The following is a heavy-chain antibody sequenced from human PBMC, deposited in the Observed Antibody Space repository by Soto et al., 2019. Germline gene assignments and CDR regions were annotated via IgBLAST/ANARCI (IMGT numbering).Heavy chain of an antibody. J-gene: IGHJ6*02. Sequence: QVQLQESGPGLVKPSQTLSLICTVSGGSISSGGYYWSWIRQHPGKGLEWIGYIYYSGSTYYNPSLNSRVTISVDTSKNQFSLNLRSVTAADTAVYYCARVCGGDCHYGMDVWGQGTTVTVSS. D-gene: IGHD2-21*02. CDR3: ARVCGGDCHYGMDV. CDR2: IYYSGST. V-gene: IGHV4-31*03. CDR1: GGSISSGGYY.